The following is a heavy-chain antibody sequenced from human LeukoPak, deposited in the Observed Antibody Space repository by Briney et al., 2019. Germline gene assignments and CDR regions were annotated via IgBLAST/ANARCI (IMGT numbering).Heavy chain of an antibody. D-gene: IGHD1-26*01. CDR3: ARIGSTGTYNRDFQH. CDR1: GFIFRYFD. V-gene: IGHV3-48*03. J-gene: IGHJ1*01. CDR2: IGESGSPV. Sequence: GGSLRLSCGGSGFIFRYFDMTWVRQTAGRGLEWLSYIGESGSPVFYADSVKGRFSVSRDNAKKSLFLQMNGLRVEDTGIYYCARIGSTGTYNRDFQHWVPGTLVVVSS.